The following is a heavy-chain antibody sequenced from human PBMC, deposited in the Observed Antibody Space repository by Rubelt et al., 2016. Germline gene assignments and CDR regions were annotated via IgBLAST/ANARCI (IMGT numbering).Heavy chain of an antibody. Sequence: EVQLVESGGGLVQPGRSLRLSCAASGFTFDDYAMHWVRQAPGKGPEWVSGISWNSGSIGYAESVKGRFTIARDNAKNSLYLQMNSLRAEDTALYYCAKGRLQLWLYPFDYWGQGTLVTVSS. J-gene: IGHJ4*02. CDR3: AKGRLQLWLYPFDY. CDR2: ISWNSGSI. CDR1: GFTFDDYA. V-gene: IGHV3-9*01. D-gene: IGHD5-18*01.